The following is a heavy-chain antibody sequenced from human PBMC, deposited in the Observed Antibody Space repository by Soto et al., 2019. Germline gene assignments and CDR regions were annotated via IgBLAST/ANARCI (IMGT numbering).Heavy chain of an antibody. J-gene: IGHJ5*02. V-gene: IGHV3-15*01. CDR3: TTGHTIFRVVIDP. D-gene: IGHD3-3*01. CDR1: GFTFSNAL. Sequence: GGSLRLSCAASGFTFSNALMSWVRQAPGKGLEWVGRIKSKTDGGTTDYAAPVKGRFTISRDDSKNKLYLQMNSLKTEDTAVYYCTTGHTIFRVVIDPWGQGTLVTVSS. CDR2: IKSKTDGGTT.